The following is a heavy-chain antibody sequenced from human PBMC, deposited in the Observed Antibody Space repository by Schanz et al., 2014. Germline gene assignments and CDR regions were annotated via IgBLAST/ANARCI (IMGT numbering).Heavy chain of an antibody. CDR2: ISAYNGHT. CDR3: ARAKRFGDMDV. V-gene: IGHV1-18*01. CDR1: GYDFHIYA. J-gene: IGHJ6*02. D-gene: IGHD3-10*01. Sequence: QILLVQPGPEVKKPGASVTVSCKASGYDFHIYAYSWVRQAPGQGPEWIGWISAYNGHTDYAQKRQGRVALTTDTSTSTAYMELRNLRSDDTAVYYCARAKRFGDMDVGGQGTTVTVSS.